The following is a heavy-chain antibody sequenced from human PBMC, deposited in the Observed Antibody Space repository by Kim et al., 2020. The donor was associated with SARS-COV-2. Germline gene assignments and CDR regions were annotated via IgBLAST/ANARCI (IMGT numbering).Heavy chain of an antibody. CDR3: ARTAMVIWGNYYFDY. V-gene: IGHV4-30-4*01. D-gene: IGHD5-18*01. CDR2: IYYSGST. J-gene: IGHJ4*02. CDR1: GGSISSGDYY. Sequence: SETLSLTCTVSGGSISSGDYYWSWIRQPPGKGLEWIGYIYYSGSTYYNPSLKSRVTISVDTSKNQFSLKLSSVTAADTAVYYCARTAMVIWGNYYFDYWGQGTLVTVSS.